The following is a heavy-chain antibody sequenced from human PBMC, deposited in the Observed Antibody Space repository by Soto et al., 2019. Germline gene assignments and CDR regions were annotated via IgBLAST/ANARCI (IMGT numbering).Heavy chain of an antibody. D-gene: IGHD6-25*01. J-gene: IGHJ6*03. CDR1: GYTFTNYN. CDR3: AREAASDPSFYYHYMDV. Sequence: QEQLVQSGAEVKKPGAPVKVSCKASGYTFTNYNINWVRQATGQGLEWMGWMNPNTGNTGYAEKFQGRVTMTRNSSINTAYMELSGLRSDDTAVYYCAREAASDPSFYYHYMDVWRKGTTVTVSS. CDR2: MNPNTGNT. V-gene: IGHV1-8*01.